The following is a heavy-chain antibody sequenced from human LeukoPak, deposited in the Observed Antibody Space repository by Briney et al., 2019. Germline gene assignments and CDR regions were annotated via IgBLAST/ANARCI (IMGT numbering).Heavy chain of an antibody. J-gene: IGHJ4*02. V-gene: IGHV3-74*01. Sequence: GGSLRLSCAASGFTFSSYWMHWVRQAPGQGLVWVSRIDSDGSSTSYADSVKGRFTISRDNSKNTLYLQMNSLRAEDTAVYYCAQGGVVVPAAPFDYWGQGTLVTVSS. CDR1: GFTFSSYW. D-gene: IGHD2-2*01. CDR3: AQGGVVVPAAPFDY. CDR2: IDSDGSST.